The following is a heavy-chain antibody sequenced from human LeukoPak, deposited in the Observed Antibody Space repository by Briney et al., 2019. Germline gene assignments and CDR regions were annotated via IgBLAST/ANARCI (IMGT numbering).Heavy chain of an antibody. Sequence: GGSLRLSCAASGFTFSSYAMSWVRQAPGKGLEWVSAISGSGGSTYYADSVKGRFTISRDNSKNTLYLQMNSLRAEDTAVYYCAKVIEGYYDSSGYHPDDWGQGTLVNVSS. D-gene: IGHD3-22*01. CDR2: ISGSGGST. V-gene: IGHV3-23*01. J-gene: IGHJ4*02. CDR3: AKVIEGYYDSSGYHPDD. CDR1: GFTFSSYA.